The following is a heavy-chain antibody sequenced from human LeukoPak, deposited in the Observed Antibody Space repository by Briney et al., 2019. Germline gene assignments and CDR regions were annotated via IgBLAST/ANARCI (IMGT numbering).Heavy chain of an antibody. CDR1: GFTFVDNA. CDR3: ARVLYYYYGMDV. CDR2: INWNGGST. J-gene: IGHJ6*02. Sequence: GGSLRLSCAPPGFTFVDNAMSWVRQAPGKGLEWVFGINWNGGSTGYADSVKGRLPISRDNAKNSLYLQMNSLRAEDTALYYCARVLYYYYGMDVWGQGTTVTVSS. V-gene: IGHV3-20*04. D-gene: IGHD3-16*01.